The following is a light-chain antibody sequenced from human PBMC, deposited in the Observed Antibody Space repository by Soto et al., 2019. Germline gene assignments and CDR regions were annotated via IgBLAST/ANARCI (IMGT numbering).Light chain of an antibody. CDR3: QKYNSALWT. CDR2: AAS. V-gene: IGKV1-27*01. Sequence: DVQTTQSPSSLSASVGDRVTITCRASQAIAHYVAWYQQKPGRVPKLMIYAASTLQSGVPSRFSGSGSGTDFTLTISSLQPEDVATYYCQKYNSALWTFGQGTKVDIK. J-gene: IGKJ1*01. CDR1: QAIAHY.